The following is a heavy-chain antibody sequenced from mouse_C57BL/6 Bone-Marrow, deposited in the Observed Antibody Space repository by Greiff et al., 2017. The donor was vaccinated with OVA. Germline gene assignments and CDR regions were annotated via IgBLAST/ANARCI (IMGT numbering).Heavy chain of an antibody. CDR1: GYTFTDYN. J-gene: IGHJ4*01. Sequence: EVQLQQSGPELVKPGASVKIPCKASGYTFTDYNMDWVKQSHGKSLEWIGDINPNNGGTIYNQKFKGKATLTVDKSSSTAYMELRSLTSEDTAVDYCASSNYSNDYAMDYWGQGTSVTVSS. CDR2: INPNNGGT. CDR3: ASSNYSNDYAMDY. V-gene: IGHV1-18*01. D-gene: IGHD2-5*01.